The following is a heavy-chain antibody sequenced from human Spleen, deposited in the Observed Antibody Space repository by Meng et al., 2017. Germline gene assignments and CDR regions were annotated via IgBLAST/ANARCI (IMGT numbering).Heavy chain of an antibody. V-gene: IGHV3-23*01. J-gene: IGHJ4*02. CDR1: GFAFSTYG. Sequence: GESLKISCAASGFAFSTYGMSWVRQAPGKGLEWVSSISTSAGTTYYADSVKGRFTISRDNSKNTVFLQINSLRVEDTAVYYCARSPIDKYDLSALPLDYWGQGTLVTVSS. CDR3: ARSPIDKYDLSALPLDY. D-gene: IGHD3-22*01. CDR2: ISTSAGTT.